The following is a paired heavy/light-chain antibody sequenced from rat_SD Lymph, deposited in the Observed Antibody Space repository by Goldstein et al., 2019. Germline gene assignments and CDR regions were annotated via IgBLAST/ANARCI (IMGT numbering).Light chain of an antibody. Sequence: DVVLTQTPSTLSATIGQSVSISCRSSQSLLDSAGNTYLYWYLQRPGQSPQLLIYLVSNLGSGVPNRFSGSGSGTDFTLKISGVEAEDLGVYYCMQATHAPWTFGGGTKLELK. CDR3: MQATHAPWT. V-gene: IGKV2S27*01. J-gene: IGKJ1*01. CDR2: LVS. CDR1: QSLLDSAGNTY.
Heavy chain of an antibody. CDR1: GFTFNNYW. CDR3: TRGLDY. V-gene: IGHV5-31*01. J-gene: IGHJ2*01. Sequence: EVQLVESGGGLVQPGRSLKLSCVASGFTFNNYWMTWIRQAPGKGLEWVASITNTGGSTYYPDSVKGRFTISRDNAKSTLYLQMNSLRSEDTATYYCTRGLDYWGQGVMVTVSS. D-gene: IGHD1-12*03. CDR2: ITNTGGST.